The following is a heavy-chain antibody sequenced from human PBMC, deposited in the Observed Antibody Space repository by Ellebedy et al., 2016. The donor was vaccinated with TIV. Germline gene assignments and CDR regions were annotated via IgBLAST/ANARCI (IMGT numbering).Heavy chain of an antibody. CDR3: ARGLLSGIYYD. D-gene: IGHD3-10*01. V-gene: IGHV3-21*01. CDR2: FSGTSVHI. J-gene: IGHJ4*01. CDR1: GFTLGDYN. Sequence: PGGSLRLSCAASGFTLGDYNMTWLRQAPGKGLEWVYSFSGTSVHIKYAASVSGRFTISRDNSRNSVFLELNILRAEDTAVYYCARGLLSGIYYDWGHGIRVTVSS.